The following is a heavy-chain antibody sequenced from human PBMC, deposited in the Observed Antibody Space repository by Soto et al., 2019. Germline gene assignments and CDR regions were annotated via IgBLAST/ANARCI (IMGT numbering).Heavy chain of an antibody. CDR2: LNPNSGNT. V-gene: IGHV1-8*01. Sequence: QVQLVQSGAEVKKPGASVKVSCKASGYTFTSYDINWVRQATGQGLEWMGWLNPNSGNTGYAQKFQGRVTMTRNTSISTAYMELSSLRSEDTAVYYCARVRFLAGAAVYYYYGMDVWGQGTTVTVSS. D-gene: IGHD3-10*01. CDR3: ARVRFLAGAAVYYYYGMDV. J-gene: IGHJ6*02. CDR1: GYTFTSYD.